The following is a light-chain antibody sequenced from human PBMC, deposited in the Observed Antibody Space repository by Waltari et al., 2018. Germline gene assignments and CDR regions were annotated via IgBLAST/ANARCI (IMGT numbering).Light chain of an antibody. Sequence: DIVMTQSPDSLAVSLGERATINCKSSQSILYRSSNRNALAWYQQKPGQPPKLLIFWAATRESGAPDRFSVSGSGTDFTLTISSLQAEDVAVYYCHQYITWPPALTFGGGTKVEIK. CDR2: WAA. J-gene: IGKJ4*01. V-gene: IGKV4-1*01. CDR1: QSILYRSSNRNA. CDR3: HQYITWPPALT.